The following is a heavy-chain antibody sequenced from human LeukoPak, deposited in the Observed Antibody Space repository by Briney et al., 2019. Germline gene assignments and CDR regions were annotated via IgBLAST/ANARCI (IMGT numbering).Heavy chain of an antibody. J-gene: IGHJ3*02. CDR2: ISSSGSTI. CDR1: GFTFSSYE. D-gene: IGHD3-9*01. CDR3: ARIGRYFDWPIGAFDI. V-gene: IGHV3-48*03. Sequence: PGGSLRLSCAASGFTFSSYEMNWVRQAPGKGLEWVSYISSSGSTIYYADSVKGRFTISRDNAKNSLFLQMNSLRAEDTAVYYCARIGRYFDWPIGAFDIWGQGTMVTVSS.